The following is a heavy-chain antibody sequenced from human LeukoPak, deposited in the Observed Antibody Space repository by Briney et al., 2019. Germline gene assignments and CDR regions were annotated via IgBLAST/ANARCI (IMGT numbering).Heavy chain of an antibody. CDR2: IYYSGST. CDR1: GGSISTYY. D-gene: IGHD6-13*01. V-gene: IGHV4-59*05. Sequence: PSETLSLTCTVSGGSISTYYWSWIRQPPGKGLEWIGSIYYSGSTYYNPSLKSRVTISVDTSKNQFSLKLSFVTAADTAVYYCARHPVRSSWTTYYFDYWGQGTLVTVSS. CDR3: ARHPVRSSWTTYYFDY. J-gene: IGHJ4*02.